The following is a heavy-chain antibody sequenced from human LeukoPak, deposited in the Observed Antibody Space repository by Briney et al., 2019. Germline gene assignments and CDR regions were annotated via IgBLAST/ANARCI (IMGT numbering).Heavy chain of an antibody. V-gene: IGHV4-61*02. D-gene: IGHD3-22*01. CDR1: GVSISSGSYY. Sequence: SQTLSLTCTVSGVSISSGSYYWSWIRQPAGKGLEWIGRIYTSGSTNYNPSLKSRVTISVDTSKNQFSLKLSSVTASDTAVYYCARVGYDSSGYYWGQGTLVTVSS. CDR3: ARVGYDSSGYY. J-gene: IGHJ4*02. CDR2: IYTSGST.